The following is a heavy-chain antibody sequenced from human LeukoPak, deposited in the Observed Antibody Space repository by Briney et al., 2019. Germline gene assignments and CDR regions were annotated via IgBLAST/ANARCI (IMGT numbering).Heavy chain of an antibody. Sequence: SGGSLRLSCAASGFTFSTYSMNWVRQAPGKGLEWVSSISSTSTYIYYADSVKGRFTISRDNAKNSLYLQMNSLRAEDTAVYYCARGLVVVAATAVYWGQGTLVTVSS. V-gene: IGHV3-21*01. CDR1: GFTFSTYS. CDR2: ISSTSTYI. D-gene: IGHD2-15*01. J-gene: IGHJ4*02. CDR3: ARGLVVVAATAVY.